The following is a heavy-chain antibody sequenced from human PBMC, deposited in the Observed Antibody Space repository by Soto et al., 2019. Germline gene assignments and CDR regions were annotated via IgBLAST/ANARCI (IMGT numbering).Heavy chain of an antibody. J-gene: IGHJ5*02. Sequence: EVQLVGSGGGLVQPGGSLRLSCTASGFTFSDSWMTWVRQAPGKGLEWVARIKPDESEKKYADSVKGRFSISRDNAKNSMYLQMDSLRGEDTAVYYCVRGGSNYASWGQGTLVTVSS. D-gene: IGHD4-4*01. CDR1: GFTFSDSW. V-gene: IGHV3-7*01. CDR2: IKPDESEK. CDR3: VRGGSNYAS.